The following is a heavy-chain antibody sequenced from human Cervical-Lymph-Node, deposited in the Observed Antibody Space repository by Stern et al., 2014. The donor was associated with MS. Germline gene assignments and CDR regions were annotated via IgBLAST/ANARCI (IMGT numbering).Heavy chain of an antibody. V-gene: IGHV1-69*01. CDR3: ARNVGDTTLGH. J-gene: IGHJ4*02. D-gene: IGHD3-16*01. CDR1: GGRLRSYV. Sequence: VQLVESGAEVKKSGSSVKVSCKASGGRLRSYVITWARQASGQGPEWMGEISPIFGTATYAQQFQGRVTITADEYTSTVYMELSSLRSEDTAVYYCARNVGDTTLGHWGQGSQVIVSS. CDR2: ISPIFGTA.